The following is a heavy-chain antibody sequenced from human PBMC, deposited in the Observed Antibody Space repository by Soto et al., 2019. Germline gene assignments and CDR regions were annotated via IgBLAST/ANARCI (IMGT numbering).Heavy chain of an antibody. CDR3: ARDIGSTMVRGVIGCDY. Sequence: GGSLRLSCAASGFTFSSYGMHWVRQAPGKGLEWVAVIWYDGSNKYYADSVKGRFTISRDNSKNTLYLQMNSLRAEDTAVYYCARDIGSTMVRGVIGCDYWGQGTLVTVSS. D-gene: IGHD3-10*01. J-gene: IGHJ4*02. V-gene: IGHV3-33*01. CDR1: GFTFSSYG. CDR2: IWYDGSNK.